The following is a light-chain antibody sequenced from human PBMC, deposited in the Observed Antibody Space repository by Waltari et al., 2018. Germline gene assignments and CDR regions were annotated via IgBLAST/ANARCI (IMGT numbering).Light chain of an antibody. V-gene: IGLV2-14*01. CDR2: EVS. CDR1: SIDVGGYHY. J-gene: IGLJ1*01. CDR3: SSYTSSSTYV. Sequence: QSALTQPASVSGSPGQSLTIPCTGTSIDVGGYHYVSWYQQHPGKAPKLMIYEVSNRPSGVSNRFSGSKSGNTASLTISGLQAEDEADYYCSSYTSSSTYVFGTGTKVTVL.